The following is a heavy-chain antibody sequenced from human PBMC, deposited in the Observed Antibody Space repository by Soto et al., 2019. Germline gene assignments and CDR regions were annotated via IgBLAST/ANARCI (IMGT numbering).Heavy chain of an antibody. V-gene: IGHV1-8*01. Sequence: GASVKVSCKASGYTFTSYDINWVRQATGQGLEWMGWMNPNSGNTGYAQKFQGRVTMTRNTSISTAYMELSSLRSEDTAVYYCARGPVLRYFDWLLQTSDYYYGMDVWGQGTTVTVYS. J-gene: IGHJ6*02. CDR2: MNPNSGNT. CDR3: ARGPVLRYFDWLLQTSDYYYGMDV. D-gene: IGHD3-9*01. CDR1: GYTFTSYD.